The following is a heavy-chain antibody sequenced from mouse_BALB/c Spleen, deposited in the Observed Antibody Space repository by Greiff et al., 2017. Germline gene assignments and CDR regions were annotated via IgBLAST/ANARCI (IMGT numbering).Heavy chain of an antibody. CDR1: GFTFSSYG. J-gene: IGHJ1*01. V-gene: IGHV5-6-3*01. CDR3: ARDDDGCPPWGYFDV. CDR2: INSNGGST. D-gene: IGHD2-3*01. Sequence: EVKLMESGGGLVQPGGSLKLSCAASGFTFSSYGMSWVRQTPDKRLELVATINSNGGSTYYPDSVKGRFTISRDNAKNTLYLQMSSLKSEDTAMYYCARDDDGCPPWGYFDVWGAGTTVTVSS.